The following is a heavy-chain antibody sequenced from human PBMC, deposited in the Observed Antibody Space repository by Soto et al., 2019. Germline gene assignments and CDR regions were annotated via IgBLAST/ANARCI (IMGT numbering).Heavy chain of an antibody. J-gene: IGHJ4*02. V-gene: IGHV3-74*01. CDR1: GFTFSRYW. CDR2: ISGDGVHR. CDR3: VRLGFMGDGDF. Sequence: GGSLRLSCATSGFTFSRYWIHWVRQVPGEGLVWVSRISGDGVHRDYAESVKGRFTVSRDTAKSTAYLQMNNLRAEDTAMYYCVRLGFMGDGDFWGQGILVTVSS. D-gene: IGHD1-26*01.